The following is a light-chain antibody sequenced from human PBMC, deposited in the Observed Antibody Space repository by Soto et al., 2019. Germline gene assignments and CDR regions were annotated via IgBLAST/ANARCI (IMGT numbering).Light chain of an antibody. CDR1: QSISSN. J-gene: IGKJ4*01. Sequence: EIVMTQSPATLSVSRGERATLSCRASQSISSNLAWYQQQPGQAPRLLIYGASTRATGVPARFSGSGSETKFTLTISSLQSEDFAVYYCQQYNNWPPLAFGGGTKVDI. CDR3: QQYNNWPPLA. V-gene: IGKV3-15*01. CDR2: GAS.